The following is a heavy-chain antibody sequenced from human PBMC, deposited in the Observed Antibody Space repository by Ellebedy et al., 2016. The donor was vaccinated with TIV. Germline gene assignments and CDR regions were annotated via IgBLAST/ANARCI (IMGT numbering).Heavy chain of an antibody. D-gene: IGHD6-19*01. J-gene: IGHJ4*02. CDR3: ARAVAGPYPFDY. V-gene: IGHV1-69*04. CDR2: IIPILGIA. Sequence: AASVKVSCKASGYTFTSYAISWVRQAPGQGLEWMGRIIPILGIANYAQKFQGRVTITADKSTSTAYMELSSLRSEDTAVYYCARAVAGPYPFDYWGQGTLVTVSS. CDR1: GYTFTSYA.